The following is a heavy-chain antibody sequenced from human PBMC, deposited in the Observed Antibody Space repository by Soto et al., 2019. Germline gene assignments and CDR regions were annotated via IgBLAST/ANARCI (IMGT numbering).Heavy chain of an antibody. Sequence: GGSLRLSCAASGFTFSSYAMHWVRQAPGKGLEWVAVISYDGSNKYYADSVKGRFTISRDNSKNTLYLQMNSLRAEDTAVYYCAKQRGIAARHYFDYWGQGTLVTVSS. D-gene: IGHD6-6*01. V-gene: IGHV3-30-3*02. CDR3: AKQRGIAARHYFDY. CDR2: ISYDGSNK. CDR1: GFTFSSYA. J-gene: IGHJ4*02.